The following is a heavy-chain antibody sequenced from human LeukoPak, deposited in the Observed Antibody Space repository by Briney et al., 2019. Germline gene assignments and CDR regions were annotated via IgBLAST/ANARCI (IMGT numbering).Heavy chain of an antibody. CDR2: IHPEGNEK. CDR3: ARGDAFSGDH. J-gene: IGHJ4*02. V-gene: IGHV3-7*04. CDR1: GFSFTNFW. Sequence: PGGSLRLSCAVSGFSFTNFWMSWVRQAPGRGLEWVANIHPEGNEKYHVESVKGRFTISRDNTKNLLFLQMNGLRVEDTAVYYRARGDAFSGDHWGQGTLVTVSS.